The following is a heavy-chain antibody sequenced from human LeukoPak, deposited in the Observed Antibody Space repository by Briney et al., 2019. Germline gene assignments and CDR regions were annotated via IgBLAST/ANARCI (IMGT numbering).Heavy chain of an antibody. V-gene: IGHV1-2*02. D-gene: IGHD3-22*01. CDR1: GYTFSGHY. CDR3: ARDKESGYYTNWFDP. Sequence: ASVKVSCKASGYTFSGHYIHWVRQAPGQGLEWMGWINPNSGGTNYAQKFQGRVTMTRDTSISTAYMELSRLRSDDTAVYYCARDKESGYYTNWFDPWGQGTLVTVSS. CDR2: INPNSGGT. J-gene: IGHJ5*02.